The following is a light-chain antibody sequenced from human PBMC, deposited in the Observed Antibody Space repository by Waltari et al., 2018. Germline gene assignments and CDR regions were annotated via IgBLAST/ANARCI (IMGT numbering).Light chain of an antibody. J-gene: IGKJ2*01. CDR1: QSVLYSSNNKNY. CDR2: WAS. V-gene: IGKV4-1*01. Sequence: DIVMTQSPDSLAVSLGERATINCKSSQSVLYSSNNKNYLTWYQQKPGQPPKLLIYWASTRDSGVPDRFSGSASGTDFTLTISSLQAEDVAVYYCQQYYSAPYTFGQGTKLEIK. CDR3: QQYYSAPYT.